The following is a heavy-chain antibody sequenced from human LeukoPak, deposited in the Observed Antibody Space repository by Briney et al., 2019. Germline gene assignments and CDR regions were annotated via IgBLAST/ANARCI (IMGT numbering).Heavy chain of an antibody. J-gene: IGHJ4*02. CDR1: GGSISSSSYY. V-gene: IGHV4-39*01. D-gene: IGHD6-19*01. CDR3: ARQVAVAGPRLDY. Sequence: SETLSLTCTVSGGSISSSSYYWGWIRQPPGKGLEWIGSIYYSGSTYYNPSLKSRVTISVDTSKNQFSLKLSSVTAADTAVYYCARQVAVAGPRLDYWGQGTLVTVPS. CDR2: IYYSGST.